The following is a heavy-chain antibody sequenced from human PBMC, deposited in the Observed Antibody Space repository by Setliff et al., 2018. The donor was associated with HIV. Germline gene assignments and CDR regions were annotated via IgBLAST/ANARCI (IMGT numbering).Heavy chain of an antibody. CDR3: ARASYTGSSYIDY. CDR2: IYYSGST. CDR1: GGSISSYY. Sequence: SETLSLTCTVSGGSISSYYWSWIRQPPGKGLEWIGYIYYSGSTNYNPSLKSRVTISVDTSKNQFSLKLSSVTAADTAVYYCARASYTGSSYIDYWGQGTLVTVSS. J-gene: IGHJ4*02. V-gene: IGHV4-59*01. D-gene: IGHD6-6*01.